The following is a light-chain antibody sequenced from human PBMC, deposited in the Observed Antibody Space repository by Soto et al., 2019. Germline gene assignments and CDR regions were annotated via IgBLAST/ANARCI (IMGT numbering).Light chain of an antibody. J-gene: IGKJ1*01. CDR3: QQYGSSRT. V-gene: IGKV3-20*01. Sequence: LVLTQSPAILALSPGDRATLSCRASQSVSSSYLAWYQQKPGQAPRLLIYGASSRATGIPDRFSGSGSGTDFTLTISRLEPEDFAVYYCQQYGSSRTFGQGTKVDIK. CDR2: GAS. CDR1: QSVSSSY.